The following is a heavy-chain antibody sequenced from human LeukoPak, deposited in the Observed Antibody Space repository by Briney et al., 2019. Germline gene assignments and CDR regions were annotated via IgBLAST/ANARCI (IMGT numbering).Heavy chain of an antibody. CDR1: GFTFSSYA. Sequence: PGGSLRLSCAASGFTFSSYAMSWVRQAPGKGLEWVSAISGSGGSTYYADSVKGRFTISRDNSKNTLYLQMNNLRAEDTAVYYCAKDARGYSCGYLDYWGQGTLVTVSS. D-gene: IGHD5-18*01. CDR3: AKDARGYSCGYLDY. J-gene: IGHJ4*02. V-gene: IGHV3-23*01. CDR2: ISGSGGST.